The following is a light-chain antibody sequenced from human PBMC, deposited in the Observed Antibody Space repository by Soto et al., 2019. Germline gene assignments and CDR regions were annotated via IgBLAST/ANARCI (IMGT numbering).Light chain of an antibody. V-gene: IGKV3D-15*01. Sequence: EVVMTHSPATLCVSPWEKVSIYFSSNQTISNTLAWYQQKPGQAPRLLIYGASSRAAGIPDRFTASGSATDFTLTISSLQPEDFAVYYCQQDYNLPPELTFGGGTKVDIK. CDR1: QTISNT. J-gene: IGKJ4*01. CDR2: GAS. CDR3: QQDYNLPPELT.